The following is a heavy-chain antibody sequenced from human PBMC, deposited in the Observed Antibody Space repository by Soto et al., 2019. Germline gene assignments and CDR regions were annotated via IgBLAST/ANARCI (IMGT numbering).Heavy chain of an antibody. V-gene: IGHV4-4*07. CDR3: ARDLYSSGWIQPFDY. CDR2: IYTSGST. Sequence: PSETLSLTCTVSGGSISRYYWSWIRQPAGKGLEWIGRIYTSGSTNYNPSLKSRVTMSVDTSKNQFSLKLSSVTAADTAVYYCARDLYSSGWIQPFDYWGQGTLVIVS. J-gene: IGHJ4*02. CDR1: GGSISRYY. D-gene: IGHD6-19*01.